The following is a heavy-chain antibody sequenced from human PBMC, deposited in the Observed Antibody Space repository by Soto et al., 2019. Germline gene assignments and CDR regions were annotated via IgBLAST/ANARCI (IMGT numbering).Heavy chain of an antibody. V-gene: IGHV4-31*03. CDR2: IYYSGTT. J-gene: IGHJ5*02. CDR3: ARACTAAAGWANWFDL. Sequence: QVQLQESGPGLVEPSQTLSLTCTVSGGCISGAGYYWSWMRQNPGKGLEWIGYIYYSGTTYYNQSLKSRLTISVDTSKTQLSLNLKPVTAADTAVYYRARACTAAAGWANWFDLWGQGTLVTVSS. D-gene: IGHD6-13*01. CDR1: GGCISGAGYY.